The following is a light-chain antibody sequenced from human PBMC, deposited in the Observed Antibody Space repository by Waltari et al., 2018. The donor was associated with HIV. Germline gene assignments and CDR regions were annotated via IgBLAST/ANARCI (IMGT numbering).Light chain of an antibody. CDR2: SNI. CDR1: NSNFGSNT. J-gene: IGLJ3*02. V-gene: IGLV1-44*01. CDR3: AAWDDSLNGLWV. Sequence: QSVLTQPPSASGTPGQRVTISCSGSNSNFGSNTVNWYQQPPGTAPKPLIYSNIQRPSGVPDRFSGSKSGTSASLAISGLQSDDEADYYCAAWDDSLNGLWVFGGGTKLTVL.